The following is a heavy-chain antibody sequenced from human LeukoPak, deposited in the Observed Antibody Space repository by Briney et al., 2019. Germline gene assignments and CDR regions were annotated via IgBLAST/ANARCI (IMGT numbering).Heavy chain of an antibody. D-gene: IGHD3-9*01. CDR2: IYYSGST. V-gene: IGHV4-59*01. Sequence: SETLSLTCTVSGGSISSYYWSWIRQPPGKGLEWIGYIYYSGSTNYNPSLKSRVTISVGTSKNQFSLKLSSVTAADTAVYYCARERYDILTGYHNFDYWGQGTLVTVSS. J-gene: IGHJ4*02. CDR3: ARERYDILTGYHNFDY. CDR1: GGSISSYY.